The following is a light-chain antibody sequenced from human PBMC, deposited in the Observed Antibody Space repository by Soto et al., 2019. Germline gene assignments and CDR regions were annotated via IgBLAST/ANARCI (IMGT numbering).Light chain of an antibody. CDR3: SSYTTSSTVL. CDR1: SSDVGAYNY. J-gene: IGLJ2*01. CDR2: EVT. V-gene: IGLV2-14*01. Sequence: QSALTQPASVSGSLGQSITISCTGSSSDVGAYNYVSWYQQHPGKDPKVVIFEVTKRPSGVSSRFSGSKSGNTASLTVSGLQAEDEGNYYCSSYTTSSTVLFGGGTKVTV.